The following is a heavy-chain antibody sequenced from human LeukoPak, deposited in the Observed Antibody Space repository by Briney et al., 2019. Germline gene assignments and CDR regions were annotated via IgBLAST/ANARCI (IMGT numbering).Heavy chain of an antibody. CDR1: GFMFSNYE. D-gene: IGHD1-26*01. Sequence: GGSLRLSCAASGFMFSNYEMNWVRQVPGKGLEWISYISIRGTSIHYADSVRGRFTISRDNAKDSLYLQMNSLRAEDTAVYYCAREEAVMGASFDYWGQGALVTVSS. CDR3: AREEAVMGASFDY. CDR2: ISIRGTSI. J-gene: IGHJ4*02. V-gene: IGHV3-48*03.